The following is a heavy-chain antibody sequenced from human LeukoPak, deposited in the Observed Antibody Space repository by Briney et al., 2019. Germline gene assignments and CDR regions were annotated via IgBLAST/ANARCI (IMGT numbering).Heavy chain of an antibody. CDR3: AREGSSSSFDY. J-gene: IGHJ4*02. Sequence: GGSLRLSCAASGFTFSSYAMHWVRQAPGKGLEWVAITSYDGSYKNYVDSVKARFTISRDNSKNTLYLQMNSLRTEDTAVYFCAREGSSSSFDYWGQGTLVTVSS. CDR1: GFTFSSYA. CDR2: TSYDGSYK. D-gene: IGHD6-19*01. V-gene: IGHV3-30*01.